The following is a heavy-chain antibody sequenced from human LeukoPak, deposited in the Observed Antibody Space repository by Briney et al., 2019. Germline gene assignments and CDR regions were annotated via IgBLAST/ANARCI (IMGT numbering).Heavy chain of an antibody. CDR2: IRDSGEA. D-gene: IGHD1-14*01. J-gene: IGHJ5*02. V-gene: IGHV3-66*02. Sequence: GGSLRLSCAVSGFRVSDYYMSWGRQAPGKGLEWVGLIRDSGEAFYADFARGRFAISRDESENTLYLQLNSLRVEDTAVYFCARARAANQAWVEFDPWGQGTPVIVSS. CDR3: ARARAANQAWVEFDP. CDR1: GFRVSDYY.